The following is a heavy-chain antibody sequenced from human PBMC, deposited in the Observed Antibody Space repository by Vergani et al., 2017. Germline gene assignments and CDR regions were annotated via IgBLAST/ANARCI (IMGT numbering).Heavy chain of an antibody. J-gene: IGHJ6*03. CDR3: ARVAGSSVVVPAGFYMDV. D-gene: IGHD2-2*01. Sequence: EVQLVESGGGLVQPGGSLRLSCAASGFTFSSYSMNWVRQAPGKGLEGVSYISSSSSTIYYADSVKGRFTISRDNAKNSLYLQMNSLRDEDTAVYYCARVAGSSVVVPAGFYMDVWGKGTTVTVSS. V-gene: IGHV3-48*02. CDR1: GFTFSSYS. CDR2: ISSSSSTI.